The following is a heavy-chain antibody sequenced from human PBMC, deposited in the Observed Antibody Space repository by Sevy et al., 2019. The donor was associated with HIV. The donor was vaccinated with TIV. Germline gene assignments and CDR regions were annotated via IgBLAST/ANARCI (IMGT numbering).Heavy chain of an antibody. V-gene: IGHV3-30-3*01. J-gene: IGHJ4*02. CDR3: ASTGYCTGGSCYSPFGY. CDR2: ISYDGINK. Sequence: GGSLRLSCAASGFIFNTYAMHWVRQAPGKGLEWVAVISYDGINKYYADSVKGRFTISRDNSMNTLDLQMNSLRSEDTALYYCASTGYCTGGSCYSPFGYWGQGTLVTVSS. CDR1: GFIFNTYA. D-gene: IGHD2-15*01.